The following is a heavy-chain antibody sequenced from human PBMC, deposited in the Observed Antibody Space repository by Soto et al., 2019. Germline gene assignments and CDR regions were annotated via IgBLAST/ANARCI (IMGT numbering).Heavy chain of an antibody. CDR2: ISYDGSNK. V-gene: IGHV3-30*18. CDR3: AKERGLYYKGENWFDP. Sequence: QVQLVESGGGVVQPGRSLRLSCAASGFTFSSYGMHWVRQAPGKGLEWVAVISYDGSNKYYADSVKGRFTISRDNSKNTLYLQMNSRRAEDTAVYYCAKERGLYYKGENWFDPWGQGTLVTVSS. J-gene: IGHJ5*02. CDR1: GFTFSSYG. D-gene: IGHD2-8*01.